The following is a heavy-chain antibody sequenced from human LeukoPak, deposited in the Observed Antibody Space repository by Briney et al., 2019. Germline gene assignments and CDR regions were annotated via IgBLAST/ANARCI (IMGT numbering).Heavy chain of an antibody. V-gene: IGHV4-59*12. D-gene: IGHD4-17*01. J-gene: IGHJ5*02. CDR2: IYYSGST. CDR1: GGSISSYY. Sequence: SETLSLTCTVSGGSISSYYWSWIRQPPGKGLEWIGYIYYSGSTNYNPSLKSRVTISVDTSKDQFSLKLSSVTAADTAVYYCARFGTTVTYNWFDPWGQGTLVTVSS. CDR3: ARFGTTVTYNWFDP.